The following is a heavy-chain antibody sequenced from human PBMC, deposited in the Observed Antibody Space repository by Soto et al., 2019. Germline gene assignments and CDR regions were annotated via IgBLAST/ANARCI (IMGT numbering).Heavy chain of an antibody. CDR3: AIGASAVAGSDHAEIDP. Sequence: QVQLVESGGGVVQPGRSLRLSCAASGFTFSSYGMHWVRQAPVKGLEWAAVIWYDGSNKYYADSVKGRFTISRDNSKNTLYLQLNSLRADDTAVYYCAIGASAVAGSDHAEIDPWGQGTMVTVSS. CDR1: GFTFSSYG. J-gene: IGHJ5*02. V-gene: IGHV3-33*01. D-gene: IGHD6-19*01. CDR2: IWYDGSNK.